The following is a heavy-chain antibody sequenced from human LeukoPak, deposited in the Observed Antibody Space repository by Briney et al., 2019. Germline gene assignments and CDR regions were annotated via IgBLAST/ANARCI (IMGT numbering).Heavy chain of an antibody. J-gene: IGHJ6*02. V-gene: IGHV3-48*01. CDR1: GFTFRTYA. CDR3: ARDLQYYYDSRILRGLDV. CDR2: ISSNSNAM. Sequence: GGSLRLSCSASGFTFRTYAMNWVRQAPGKGLEWVSYISSNSNAMYYADSVKGRFSISRDNAKNSLFLQMNSLGAEDTAAYYCARDLQYYYDSRILRGLDVWGQGTTVTVSS. D-gene: IGHD3-10*01.